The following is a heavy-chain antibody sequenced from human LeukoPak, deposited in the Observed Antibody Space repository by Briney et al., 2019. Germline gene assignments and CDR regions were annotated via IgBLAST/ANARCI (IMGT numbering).Heavy chain of an antibody. CDR1: GGSVSDYY. D-gene: IGHD1-1*01. CDR3: ASRKLGNDY. Sequence: KTSETLSLTCTVSGGSVSDYYWSWIRQSPGKGLEWIGCIYYTGTSYNPSLKSRVTISADTSKNQFSLNLSSVTAADTAVYYCASRKLGNDYWGQGTLVTVSS. V-gene: IGHV4-59*02. J-gene: IGHJ4*02. CDR2: IYYTGT.